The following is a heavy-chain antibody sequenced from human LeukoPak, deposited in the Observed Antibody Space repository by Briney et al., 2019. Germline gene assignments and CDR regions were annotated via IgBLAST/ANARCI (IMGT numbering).Heavy chain of an antibody. Sequence: ASVKVSCKASGGTFSSYAISWVRQAPGQGLEWMGWISAYNGNTNYAQKLQGRVTMTTDTSTSTAYMELRSLRSDDTAVYYCARAKQYLRNVVADSPYYYYYGMDVWGQGTTVTVSS. CDR1: GGTFSSYA. CDR2: ISAYNGNT. V-gene: IGHV1-18*01. J-gene: IGHJ6*02. D-gene: IGHD4-11*01. CDR3: ARAKQYLRNVVADSPYYYYYGMDV.